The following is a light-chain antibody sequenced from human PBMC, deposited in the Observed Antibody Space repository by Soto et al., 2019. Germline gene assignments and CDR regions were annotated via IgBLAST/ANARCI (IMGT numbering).Light chain of an antibody. J-gene: IGLJ2*01. CDR1: SGDVGGYDY. V-gene: IGLV2-14*03. CDR2: DVS. Sequence: QSVLTQPASVSGSPGQSITISCTGTSGDVGGYDYVSWYQHHPGSAPKLMIYDVSNRPSGVSDRFSGSKSGNTASLTISGLQAEDEADYYCSSSTDTSTRVFDGGTKLTVL. CDR3: SSSTDTSTRV.